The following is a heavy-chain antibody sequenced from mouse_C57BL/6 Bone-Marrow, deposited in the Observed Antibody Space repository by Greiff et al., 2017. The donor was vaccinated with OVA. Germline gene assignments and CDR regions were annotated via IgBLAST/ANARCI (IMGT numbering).Heavy chain of an antibody. Sequence: EVQLQQSGPGLVKPSQSLSLTCSVTGYSITSGYYWNWIRQFPGNKLEWMGYISYDGSNNYNPSLKNRISITRDTSKNQFFLKLNSVTTEDTATYYCARGAYYSNYVPWFAYWGQGTLVTVSA. CDR1: GYSITSGYY. CDR3: ARGAYYSNYVPWFAY. J-gene: IGHJ3*01. V-gene: IGHV3-6*01. D-gene: IGHD2-5*01. CDR2: ISYDGSN.